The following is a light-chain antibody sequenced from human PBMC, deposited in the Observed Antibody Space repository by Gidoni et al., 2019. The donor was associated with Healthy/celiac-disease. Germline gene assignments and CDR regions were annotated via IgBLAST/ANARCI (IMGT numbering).Light chain of an antibody. CDR2: KAS. J-gene: IGKJ1*01. Sequence: DIQMTQSPSTLSASVGDRVTINCRASQSISSWLAWYQQKPGKAPKLLIYKASSLESGVPSRFSGSGSGTEFTLTISRLQPDDFATYYCQQYNSYSSVTFGQGTKVEIK. CDR1: QSISSW. CDR3: QQYNSYSSVT. V-gene: IGKV1-5*03.